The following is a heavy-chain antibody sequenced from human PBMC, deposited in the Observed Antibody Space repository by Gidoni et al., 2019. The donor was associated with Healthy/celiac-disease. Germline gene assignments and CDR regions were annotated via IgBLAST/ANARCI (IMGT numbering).Heavy chain of an antibody. CDR1: GYTFTSYY. D-gene: IGHD3-3*01. CDR2: INPSGGST. J-gene: IGHJ4*02. V-gene: IGHV1-46*01. CDR3: AREGAVMVDYDFCLDY. Sequence: QVQLVQSGAEVKKPGASVKVSCKASGYTFTSYYMHWVRQAPGQGLEWMGIINPSGGSTSYAQKFQGRVTMTRDTSTSTVYMELSSLRSEDTAVYYCAREGAVMVDYDFCLDYWGQGTLVTVSS.